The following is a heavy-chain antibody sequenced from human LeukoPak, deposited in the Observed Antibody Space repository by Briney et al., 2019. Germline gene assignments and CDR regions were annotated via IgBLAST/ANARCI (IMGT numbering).Heavy chain of an antibody. CDR1: GFSVSDKY. CDR3: ARRSSKRFNWYFDL. V-gene: IGHV4-34*01. D-gene: IGHD5-24*01. J-gene: IGHJ2*01. CDR2: INHSGST. Sequence: GSLRLSCAASGFSVSDKYMTWVRQAPGKGLEWIGEINHSGSTNYNPSLKSRVTISVDTSKNQFSLKLSSVTAADTAVYYCARRSSKRFNWYFDLWGRGTLVTVSS.